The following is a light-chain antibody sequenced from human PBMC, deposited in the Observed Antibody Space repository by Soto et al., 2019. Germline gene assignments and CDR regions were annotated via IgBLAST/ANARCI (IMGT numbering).Light chain of an antibody. CDR1: QSISSW. J-gene: IGKJ4*01. CDR3: QQYNSYTSLT. CDR2: DAS. Sequence: DIQMTQSPSTLSASVPDRVTITCRASQSISSWLAWYQQKPGKAPKLLIYDASSLESGVPSRFSGSGSGTEFTLTISSLQPDDFATYYCQQYNSYTSLTFGGGTKVDIK. V-gene: IGKV1-5*01.